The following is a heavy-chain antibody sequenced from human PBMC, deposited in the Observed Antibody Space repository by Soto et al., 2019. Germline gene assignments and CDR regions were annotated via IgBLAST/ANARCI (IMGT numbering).Heavy chain of an antibody. V-gene: IGHV4-39*01. J-gene: IGHJ6*03. CDR2: IYYSGGT. D-gene: IGHD2-15*01. Sequence: SETLSLTCTVSGGSISSSSYYWGWIRQPPGKGLEWFGSIYYSGGTYYNTSLKSRVTISVDTSKNQFSLKLSSVTAADTAVYYFARHGCSGGSCYPGYYYYYMDVWGKGTTVTVSS. CDR3: ARHGCSGGSCYPGYYYYYMDV. CDR1: GGSISSSSYY.